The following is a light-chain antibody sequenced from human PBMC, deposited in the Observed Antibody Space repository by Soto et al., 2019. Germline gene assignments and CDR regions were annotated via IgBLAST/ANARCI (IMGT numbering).Light chain of an antibody. CDR2: AAS. V-gene: IGKV3-15*01. J-gene: IGKJ4*01. CDR3: QQYNSWPVT. Sequence: EIVMTQSPATLSVSPGERVTFSCRASQSVTSNLAWYQHKPGQAPRLLISAASTGATGIPARFSGSGSGTEFTLTINSLQSEDFAIYYCQQYNSWPVTFGGGTKVEIK. CDR1: QSVTSN.